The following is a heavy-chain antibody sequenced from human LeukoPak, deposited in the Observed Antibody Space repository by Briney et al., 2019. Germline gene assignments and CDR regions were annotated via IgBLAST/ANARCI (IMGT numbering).Heavy chain of an antibody. Sequence: SETLSLTCTVSGGSISSYYRSWIRQPPGKGLEWIGYIYYSGSTNYNPSLKSRVTISVGTSKNQFSLKLSSVTAADTAVYYCAREGSSSSFDYWGQGTLVTVSS. CDR2: IYYSGST. CDR1: GGSISSYY. V-gene: IGHV4-59*01. CDR3: AREGSSSSFDY. D-gene: IGHD6-6*01. J-gene: IGHJ4*02.